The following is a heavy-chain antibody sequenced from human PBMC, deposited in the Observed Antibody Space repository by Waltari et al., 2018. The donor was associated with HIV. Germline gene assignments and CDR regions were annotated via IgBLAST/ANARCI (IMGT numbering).Heavy chain of an antibody. D-gene: IGHD1-26*01. CDR1: GFIFEEYA. Sequence: EVLLVESGGGLVQPGRSLRLSCAPSGFIFEEYAMHWVRQAPGKGLEWVSGISGDSVSIGYADSVKGRFTISRDNAKNSLSLQMNSLRAEDTALYYCVKDRTRWYRGSPDAPDIWGQGTMVTVSS. J-gene: IGHJ3*02. CDR2: ISGDSVSI. CDR3: VKDRTRWYRGSPDAPDI. V-gene: IGHV3-9*01.